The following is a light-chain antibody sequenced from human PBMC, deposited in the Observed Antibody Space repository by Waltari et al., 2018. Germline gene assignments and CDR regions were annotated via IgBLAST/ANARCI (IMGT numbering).Light chain of an antibody. CDR3: QQYGSSPPVT. CDR1: QSVSSNY. J-gene: IGKJ5*01. CDR2: GAS. V-gene: IGKV3-20*01. Sequence: EIVLTQSPGTLSLSPGDGATLSCRASQSVSSNYLAWYQQKPGQAPRLLIYGASNRATGIPDRFRGSWSGTDFTLTISRLEPEDFAVYYCQQYGSSPPVTFGQGTRLE.